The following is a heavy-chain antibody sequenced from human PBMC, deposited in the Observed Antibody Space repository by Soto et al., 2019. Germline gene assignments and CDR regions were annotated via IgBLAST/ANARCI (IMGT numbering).Heavy chain of an antibody. J-gene: IGHJ6*02. CDR1: GFTFTSSA. Sequence: SVKVSCKASGFTFTSSAVQWVRQARGQRLEWIGWIVVGSGNTNYAQKFQERVTITRDMSTSTAYMELSSLRSEDTAVYYCAADGHYDFWSGYLGGYYYYGMDVWGQGTTVTV. CDR3: AADGHYDFWSGYLGGYYYYGMDV. V-gene: IGHV1-58*01. D-gene: IGHD3-3*01. CDR2: IVVGSGNT.